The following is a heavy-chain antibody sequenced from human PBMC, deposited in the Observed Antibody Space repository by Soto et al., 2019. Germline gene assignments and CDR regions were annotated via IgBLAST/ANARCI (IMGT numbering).Heavy chain of an antibody. CDR1: GFSLSNARMG. Sequence: QVTLKESGPVLVKPTETLTLTCTVSGFSLSNARMGVSWIRQPPGKALEWLAHIFSNDEKSYSTSLKSRLTISKDTSKSQVVLIMTNMDPVDTATYYCARAYFYDSPVPLAYWGQGTLVTVSS. CDR3: ARAYFYDSPVPLAY. J-gene: IGHJ4*02. CDR2: IFSNDEK. D-gene: IGHD3-22*01. V-gene: IGHV2-26*01.